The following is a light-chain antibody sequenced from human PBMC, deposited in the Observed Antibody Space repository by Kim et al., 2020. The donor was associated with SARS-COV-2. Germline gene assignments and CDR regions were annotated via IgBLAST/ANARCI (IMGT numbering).Light chain of an antibody. Sequence: SSELTQDPAVSVALGQTVRITCQGDGLRRYYASWYQQKPGQAPVLVIYGKNNRPSGIPDRFSGPTSGNTASLTITGAQAEEEADYYCKSRDSSGKVVFGGGTQLTI. CDR2: GKN. CDR3: KSRDSSGKVV. V-gene: IGLV3-19*01. J-gene: IGLJ2*01. CDR1: GLRRYY.